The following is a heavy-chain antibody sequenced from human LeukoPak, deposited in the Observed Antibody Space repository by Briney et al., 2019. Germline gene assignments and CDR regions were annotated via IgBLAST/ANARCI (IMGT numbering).Heavy chain of an antibody. CDR2: IYSSGST. V-gene: IGHV4-61*02. D-gene: IGHD3-10*01. J-gene: IGHJ3*02. CDR1: GGSISSGSYY. CDR3: ARDYGGAFNI. Sequence: SETLSLTCTVSGGSISSGSYYWSWIRQPAGKGLEWIGRIYSSGSTNYNPSLKSRVIMSIDTSKSQFSLKLSSVTAADTAVYYCARDYGGAFNIWGQGTMVTVSS.